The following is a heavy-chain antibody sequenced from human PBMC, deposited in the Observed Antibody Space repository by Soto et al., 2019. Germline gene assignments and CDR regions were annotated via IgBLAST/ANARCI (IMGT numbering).Heavy chain of an antibody. CDR3: AKHRMPGTTGEFDDY. Sequence: EVQLLESGGGLVQPGGSLRLSYAASGFTFSSYAMSWVRQAPGKGLEWVSTISGSGGSTYYADSVKGRFTISRDNSKNTLYLQMDSLRAEDAAVYYCAKHRMPGTTGEFDDYWGQGTLVTVSS. CDR2: ISGSGGST. CDR1: GFTFSSYA. J-gene: IGHJ4*02. V-gene: IGHV3-23*01. D-gene: IGHD3-10*01.